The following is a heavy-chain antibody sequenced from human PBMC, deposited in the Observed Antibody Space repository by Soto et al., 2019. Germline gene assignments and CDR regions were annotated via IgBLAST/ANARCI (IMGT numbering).Heavy chain of an antibody. CDR2: INHSGST. J-gene: IGHJ5*02. Sequence: QVQLQQWGAGLLKPSETLSLTCAVYGGSFSGYYWSWIRQPPGKGLEWIGEINHSGSTNSNPSLMTRATISVDTSTNQFSLKLRYVTDSETAVSYCARGRIAVAGTTNNWFDPWGQGTLVTVSS. CDR1: GGSFSGYY. CDR3: ARGRIAVAGTTNNWFDP. D-gene: IGHD6-19*01. V-gene: IGHV4-34*01.